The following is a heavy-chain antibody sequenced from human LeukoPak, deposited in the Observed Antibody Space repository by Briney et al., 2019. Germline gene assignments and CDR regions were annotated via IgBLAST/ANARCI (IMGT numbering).Heavy chain of an antibody. CDR3: ARDGPYDSSGYYYLVSWFDP. CDR2: INPNNSGT. Sequence: ASVRVSCKTSGYTFTGHYMHWVRQAPGQGLEWMGWINPNNSGTNYAQKFEGRVTMTRDTSTSTAYMELSRLRSDDTAVYYCARDGPYDSSGYYYLVSWFDPWGQGTLVTVSS. V-gene: IGHV1-2*02. J-gene: IGHJ5*02. D-gene: IGHD3-22*01. CDR1: GYTFTGHY.